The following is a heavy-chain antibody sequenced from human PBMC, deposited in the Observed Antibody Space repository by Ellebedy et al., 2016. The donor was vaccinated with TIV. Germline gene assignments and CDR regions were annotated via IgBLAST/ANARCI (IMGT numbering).Heavy chain of an antibody. CDR2: INAGNGNT. CDR3: ARGRVVGSNTKGTTNRFDP. V-gene: IGHV1-3*01. Sequence: AASVKVSCKASGYTFTTYAVHWVRQAPGQRLEWMGWINAGNGNTKYSQKFQGRVTITRDTSASTAYMELSSLRSEDTAVYYCARGRVVGSNTKGTTNRFDPWGQGTLVTVSS. J-gene: IGHJ5*02. D-gene: IGHD1-1*01. CDR1: GYTFTTYA.